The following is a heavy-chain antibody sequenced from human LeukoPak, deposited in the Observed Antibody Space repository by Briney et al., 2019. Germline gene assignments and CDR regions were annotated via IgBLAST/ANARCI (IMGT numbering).Heavy chain of an antibody. CDR1: GFTFSSYS. V-gene: IGHV3-48*01. CDR2: ISSSSSTI. CDR3: ARAVGAEYSGYDFFY. J-gene: IGHJ4*02. D-gene: IGHD5-12*01. Sequence: GGSPRLSCAASGFTFSSYSMNWVRQAPGKGLEWVSYISSSSSTIYYADSVKGRFTISRDNAKNSLYLQMNSLRAEDTAVYYCARAVGAEYSGYDFFYWGQGTLVTVSS.